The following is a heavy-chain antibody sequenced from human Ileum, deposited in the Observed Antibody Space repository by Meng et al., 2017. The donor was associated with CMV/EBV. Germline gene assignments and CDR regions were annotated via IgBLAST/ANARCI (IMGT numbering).Heavy chain of an antibody. CDR3: ATDPPHSDSDSPVDY. J-gene: IGHJ4*02. D-gene: IGHD3-10*01. Sequence: EVQRLASGGGLVQPGGSLRLSCLGSRVDFRRNIMSWVRQAPGKGLEWVALISGYGDTIYYANSVKGRFTISRDDSKNTMNLQMNSLRVEDSAMYYCATDPPHSDSDSPVDYWGQGTLVTVSS. V-gene: IGHV3-23*01. CDR2: ISGYGDTI. CDR1: RVDFRRNI.